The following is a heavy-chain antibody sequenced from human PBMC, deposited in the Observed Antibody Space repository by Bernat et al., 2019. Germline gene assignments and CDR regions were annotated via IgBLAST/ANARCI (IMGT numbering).Heavy chain of an antibody. V-gene: IGHV1-69*01. D-gene: IGHD2-15*01. CDR3: ERAVKGGRLNPGYYYCYGMDV. J-gene: IGHJ6*02. Sequence: QVQLVQSGAEVKKPGSSVKVSCKASGGTFSSYAISWVRQAPGQGLEWMGGIIPIFGTANYAQKFQVMVTITADESTSNAYMELGSLRSEDAAVYYCERAVKGGRLNPGYYYCYGMDVWGQGTTVTVSS. CDR1: GGTFSSYA. CDR2: IIPIFGTA.